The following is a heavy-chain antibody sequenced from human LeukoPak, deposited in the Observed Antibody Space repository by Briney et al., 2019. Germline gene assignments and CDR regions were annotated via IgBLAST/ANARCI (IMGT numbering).Heavy chain of an antibody. V-gene: IGHV3-7*01. D-gene: IGHD3-16*02. CDR1: GGSFSGYY. CDR2: IKQDGSEK. CDR3: ARRITFGGVIVIFDY. J-gene: IGHJ4*02. Sequence: ETLSLTCAVYGGSFSGYYWSWVRQAPGKGLEWVANIKQDGSEKYYVDSVKGRFTISRDNAKNSLYLQMNSLRAEDTAVYYCARRITFGGVIVIFDYWGQGTLVTVSS.